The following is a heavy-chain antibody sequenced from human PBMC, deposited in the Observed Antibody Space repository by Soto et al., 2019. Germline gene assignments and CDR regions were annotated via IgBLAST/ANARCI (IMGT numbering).Heavy chain of an antibody. V-gene: IGHV4-61*08. CDR3: ARAPNTPMTTVTDFDY. Sequence: SETLSLTCSVSGGSIISGGYHSSWIRQPAGKGLEWIGYIYYSGSTNYNPPLKSRVTISVDTSKNQFSLKLSSVTAADTAVYYCARAPNTPMTTVTDFDYWGQGTLVTVSS. D-gene: IGHD4-4*01. CDR2: IYYSGST. J-gene: IGHJ4*02. CDR1: GGSIISGGYH.